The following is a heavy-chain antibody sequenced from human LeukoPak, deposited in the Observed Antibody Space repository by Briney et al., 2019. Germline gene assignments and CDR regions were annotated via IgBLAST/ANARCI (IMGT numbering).Heavy chain of an antibody. Sequence: PSETLSLTCTVSGGSISSYYWSWIRQPPGKGLEWIGYIYYSGSTNYNPSLKSRVTISADTSKNQSSLKLSSVTAADTAVYYCARSEWELRFDYWGQGTLVTVSS. CDR3: ARSEWELRFDY. V-gene: IGHV4-59*01. CDR2: IYYSGST. J-gene: IGHJ4*02. D-gene: IGHD1-26*01. CDR1: GGSISSYY.